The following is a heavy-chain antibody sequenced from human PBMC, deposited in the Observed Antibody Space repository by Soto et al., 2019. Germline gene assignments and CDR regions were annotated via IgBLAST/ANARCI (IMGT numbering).Heavy chain of an antibody. Sequence: QVQLQESGPGLVKPSETLSLTCTVSGGSITGYSWSWIRQPPGKGLEWLGYVYDSGLTNYNPSLKSRVCIALNMSKNQFPLPLSSLTAADTAVYYCAAAGSLYFYYYMDVWGKGTTVTVSS. V-gene: IGHV4-59*08. CDR2: VYDSGLT. J-gene: IGHJ6*03. CDR1: GGSITGYS. D-gene: IGHD6-13*01. CDR3: AAAGSLYFYYYMDV.